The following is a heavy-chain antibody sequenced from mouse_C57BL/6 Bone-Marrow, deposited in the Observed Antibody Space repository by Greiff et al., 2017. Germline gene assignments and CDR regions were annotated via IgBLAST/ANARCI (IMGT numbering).Heavy chain of an antibody. J-gene: IGHJ2*01. CDR2: INYDGSST. V-gene: IGHV5-16*01. CDR3: ARAEYFDY. CDR1: GFTFSDYY. Sequence: EVQVVESEGGLVQPGSSMKLSCTASGFTFSDYYMAWVRQVPEKGLEWVANINYDGSSTYYLASLKSRFIISRDNAKNILYLQMSSLKSEDTATYYCARAEYFDYWGQGTTLTVSS.